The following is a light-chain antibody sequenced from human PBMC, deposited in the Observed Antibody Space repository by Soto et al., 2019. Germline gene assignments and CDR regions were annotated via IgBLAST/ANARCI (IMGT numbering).Light chain of an antibody. CDR3: SSYTSSSPVV. CDR1: SSDVGGYNY. Sequence: QSALTQPASVSGSPGQSITISCTGTSSDVGGYNYVSWYQLHPGKAPKRMIYEVRNRPSGVSNRFSGSKSGNTASLTISGLQAEDEADYYCSSYTSSSPVVFGGGTKLTVL. V-gene: IGLV2-14*01. J-gene: IGLJ2*01. CDR2: EVR.